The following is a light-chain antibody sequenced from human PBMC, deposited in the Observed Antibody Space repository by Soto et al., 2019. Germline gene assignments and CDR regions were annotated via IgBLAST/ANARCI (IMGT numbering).Light chain of an antibody. CDR1: QNIDTY. J-gene: IGKJ1*01. Sequence: DIQMTQSPPALSASLGDRVTITCRASQNIDTYLNWYQQKPGKAPELLIHDASSLQSGVPARFSGSGSGADFTLTIGSLQPEDFAVYYCQQSYSSPPTFGQGTKVDIK. CDR2: DAS. CDR3: QQSYSSPPT. V-gene: IGKV1-39*01.